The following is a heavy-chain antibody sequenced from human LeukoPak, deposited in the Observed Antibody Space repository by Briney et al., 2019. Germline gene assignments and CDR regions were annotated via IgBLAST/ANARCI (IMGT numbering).Heavy chain of an antibody. CDR1: GGSISSYY. V-gene: IGHV4-4*07. Sequence: SETLSLTCTVSGGSISSYYWSWIRQPAGMGLEWIGRIYTSGSTNYNPSLKSRVTMSVDTSKNQFSLKLSSVTAADTAVYYCARGAGGSGSYYHNWFDPWGQGTLVTVSS. D-gene: IGHD3-10*01. CDR3: ARGAGGSGSYYHNWFDP. J-gene: IGHJ5*02. CDR2: IYTSGST.